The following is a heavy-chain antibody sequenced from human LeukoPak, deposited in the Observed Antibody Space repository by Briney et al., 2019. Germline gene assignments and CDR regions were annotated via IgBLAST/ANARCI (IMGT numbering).Heavy chain of an antibody. J-gene: IGHJ4*02. CDR3: ARGQGYFDY. Sequence: PSETLSLTCTVSGGSISPYYWSWIRQPPGKGLEWIGYIYYSGSTNYNPSLKSRVTISVDTSKKQFSLKLNSVTAADTAVYYCARGQGYFDYWGQGTLVTVSS. CDR2: IYYSGST. CDR1: GGSISPYY. V-gene: IGHV4-59*01.